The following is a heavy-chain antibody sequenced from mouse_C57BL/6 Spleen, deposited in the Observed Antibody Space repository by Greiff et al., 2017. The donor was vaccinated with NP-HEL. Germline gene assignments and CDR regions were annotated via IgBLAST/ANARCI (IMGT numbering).Heavy chain of an antibody. CDR3: AKEATVVSRAMDY. CDR2: IWSGGRT. D-gene: IGHD1-1*01. Sequence: VQLQQSGPGLVQPSQSLSITWPVSGFSFTSYCVHWVRPPPGKGLEWLGVIWSGGRTDYNAAFISRLSISKDNSKSQVFFKMNRLQADDTAIYYCAKEATVVSRAMDYWGQGTTVTVSS. J-gene: IGHJ4*01. CDR1: GFSFTSYC. V-gene: IGHV2-4*01.